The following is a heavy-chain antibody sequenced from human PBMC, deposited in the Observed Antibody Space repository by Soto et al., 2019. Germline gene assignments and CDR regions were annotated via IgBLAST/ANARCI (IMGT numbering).Heavy chain of an antibody. D-gene: IGHD3-10*01. CDR2: INHSGST. J-gene: IGHJ5*02. CDR1: GGSFSGYY. CDR3: ASDGFRGGKPSCRFAP. V-gene: IGHV4-34*01. Sequence: SETLSLTCAVYGGSFSGYYWSWIRQPPGKGLEWIGEINHSGSTNYNPSLKSRVTISVDTSKNQFSLKLSSVTAADTAVYYCASDGFRGGKPSCRFAPWARETLVPVSS.